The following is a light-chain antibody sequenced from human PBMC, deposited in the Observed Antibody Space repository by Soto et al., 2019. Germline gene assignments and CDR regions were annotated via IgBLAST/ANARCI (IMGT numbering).Light chain of an antibody. CDR1: QSILDRSKNKYY. V-gene: IGKV4-1*01. J-gene: IGKJ1*01. CDR3: QQYFTSPWT. CDR2: WSS. Sequence: DIVMTQSPDSLAVSLGERATFNCKSSQSILDRSKNKYYLAWHQQKSGQPPKLLIYWSSLRESGVPDRFTGSGSGTDFTLTISSLQAEDVAVYYCQQYFTSPWTFGQGTKVEI.